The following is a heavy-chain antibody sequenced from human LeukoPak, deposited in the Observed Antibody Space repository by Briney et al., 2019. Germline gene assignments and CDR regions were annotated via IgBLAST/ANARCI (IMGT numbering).Heavy chain of an antibody. CDR2: IWYDGSNK. Sequence: PGRSLRLSCAASGFTFSSYGMHWVRQAPGKGLERVAVIWYDGSNKYYADSVKGRFTISRDNSKNTLYLQMNSLRAEDTAVYYCAKDVEDFWSGYLDYWGQGTLVTVSS. CDR3: AKDVEDFWSGYLDY. D-gene: IGHD3-3*01. J-gene: IGHJ4*02. CDR1: GFTFSSYG. V-gene: IGHV3-33*06.